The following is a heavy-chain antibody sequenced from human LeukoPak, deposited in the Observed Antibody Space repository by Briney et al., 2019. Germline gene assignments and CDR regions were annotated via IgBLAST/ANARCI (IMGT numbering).Heavy chain of an antibody. J-gene: IGHJ5*02. V-gene: IGHV1-46*01. CDR1: GYTFTSYY. Sequence: ASVKVSCKASGYTFTSYYMHWVRQAPGQGLEWMGIINPSGGSTSYAQKFQGRVTMTRDTSTSTVYMEQSSLRSEDTAVYYCARASREYRSGYSNNWFDPWGQGTLVTVSS. CDR2: INPSGGST. D-gene: IGHD3-22*01. CDR3: ARASREYRSGYSNNWFDP.